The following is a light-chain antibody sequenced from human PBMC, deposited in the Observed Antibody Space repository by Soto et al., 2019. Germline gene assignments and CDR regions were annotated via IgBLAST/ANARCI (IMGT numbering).Light chain of an antibody. CDR1: QSISSY. Sequence: DIPMTQSPSSLSASVGDRVTITCRASQSISSYLNWYQQKPGKAPKLLIYAASSLQSGVPSRFSGSGSGTDFTLTISSLQPEDFATYYCQQSYSTLSYTFGQGNKLEIK. CDR3: QQSYSTLSYT. CDR2: AAS. V-gene: IGKV1-39*01. J-gene: IGKJ2*01.